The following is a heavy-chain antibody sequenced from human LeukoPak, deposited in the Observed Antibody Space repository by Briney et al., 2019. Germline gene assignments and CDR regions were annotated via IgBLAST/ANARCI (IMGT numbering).Heavy chain of an antibody. V-gene: IGHV3-30-3*01. CDR3: ARDRLTIFGDFDY. CDR2: ISYDGGKT. J-gene: IGHJ4*02. D-gene: IGHD3-3*01. CDR1: GFIFGGYA. Sequence: PGGSLRLSCAASGFIFGGYAMHWVRQAPGKGLQWLAVISYDGGKTYYADSVEGRFTISRDNAKNSLYLQMNSLRDEDTAVYYCARDRLTIFGDFDYWGQGTLVTVSS.